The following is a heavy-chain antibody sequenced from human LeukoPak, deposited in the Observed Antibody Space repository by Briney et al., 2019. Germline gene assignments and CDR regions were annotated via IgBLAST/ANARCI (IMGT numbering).Heavy chain of an antibody. CDR2: IIPIFGTA. D-gene: IGHD6-6*01. V-gene: IGHV1-69*05. Sequence: ASVKVSCKASGGTFSSYAISWVRQAPGQGLEWMGGIIPIFGTANYAQKFQGRVTITTDESTSTAYMELSSLRSEDTAVYYCARSSSIAARRGPNWFDPWGQGTLVTVSS. J-gene: IGHJ5*02. CDR1: GGTFSSYA. CDR3: ARSSSIAARRGPNWFDP.